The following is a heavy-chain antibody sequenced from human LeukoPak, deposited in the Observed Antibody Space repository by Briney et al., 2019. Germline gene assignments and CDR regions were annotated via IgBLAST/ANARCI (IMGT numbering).Heavy chain of an antibody. V-gene: IGHV4-4*07. D-gene: IGHD1-26*01. CDR1: GVSISSYY. CDR2: VYTSGIT. CDR3: AQLAPGPGGSYSNL. Sequence: TSETLSLTCTVSGVSISSYYWSWVRQPAGEGLEWIGRVYTSGITNYNPSLKSRLTLSLDTSKNQFSLNLRSVTAADTAMYYCAQLAPGPGGSYSNLWGQGTLVTVSS. J-gene: IGHJ5*02.